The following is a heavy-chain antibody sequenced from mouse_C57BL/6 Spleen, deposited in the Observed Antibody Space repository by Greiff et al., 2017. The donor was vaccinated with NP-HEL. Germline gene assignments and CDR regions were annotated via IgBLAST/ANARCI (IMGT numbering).Heavy chain of an antibody. J-gene: IGHJ2*01. CDR2: IDPSDSET. V-gene: IGHV1-52*01. Sequence: QVQLQQPGAELVRPGSSVKLSCKASGYTFTSYWMHWVKQRPIQGLEWIGNIDPSDSETHYNQKFKDKATLTVDKSSSTAYMQLSSLTSEDSAVYYCAREGNYGLTYWGQGTTLTVSS. D-gene: IGHD1-1*02. CDR3: AREGNYGLTY. CDR1: GYTFTSYW.